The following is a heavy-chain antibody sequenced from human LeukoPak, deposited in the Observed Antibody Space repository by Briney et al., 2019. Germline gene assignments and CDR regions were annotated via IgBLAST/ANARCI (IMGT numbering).Heavy chain of an antibody. D-gene: IGHD5-12*01. J-gene: IGHJ4*02. V-gene: IGHV4-59*01. CDR1: GGSISSFY. CDR3: ASGGCSGYAFDY. CDR2: IYYSGIT. Sequence: PSETLFLTCTVSGGSISSFYWSWIRQPPGKGLQWIGYIYYSGITRYNPSLKSRVTISVDTSKNQFSLKLSSVTAADTAVYYCASGGCSGYAFDYWGQGILVTVSS.